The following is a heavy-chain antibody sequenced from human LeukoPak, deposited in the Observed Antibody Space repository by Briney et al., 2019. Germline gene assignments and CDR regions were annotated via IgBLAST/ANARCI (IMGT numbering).Heavy chain of an antibody. Sequence: PGGSLRLSCTAFGFTFRSYSMAWVRLAPGKGLEWVSVIRGGADDTSYADSVKGRFTISRDNSKNTLFLQMDGLRVEDTAVYYCATSGFSGYDHPSWGQGTLVTVSS. J-gene: IGHJ5*02. CDR1: GFTFRSYS. D-gene: IGHD5-12*01. V-gene: IGHV3-23*01. CDR3: ATSGFSGYDHPS. CDR2: IRGGADDT.